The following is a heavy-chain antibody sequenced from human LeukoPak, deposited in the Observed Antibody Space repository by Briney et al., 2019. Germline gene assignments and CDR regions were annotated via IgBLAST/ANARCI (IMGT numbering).Heavy chain of an antibody. V-gene: IGHV1-2*02. J-gene: IGHJ4*02. CDR2: INPNSGGT. CDR1: GYTFTGYY. D-gene: IGHD6-13*01. Sequence: ASVKVSCKASGYTFTGYYMHWVRQAPGQGLEWMGWINPNSGGTNYAQKFQGRVTMTRDTSISTAYMELSRLRSDDTAVYYCARSGISSPRGFVDYWGQGTLVTVSS. CDR3: ARSGISSPRGFVDY.